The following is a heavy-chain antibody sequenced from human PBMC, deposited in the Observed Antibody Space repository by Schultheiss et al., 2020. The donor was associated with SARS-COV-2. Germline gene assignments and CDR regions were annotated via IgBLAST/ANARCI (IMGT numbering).Heavy chain of an antibody. V-gene: IGHV3-23*01. D-gene: IGHD3-22*01. CDR1: GFTFSSYA. CDR2: ISGSGGST. Sequence: GGSLRLSCAASGFTFSSYAMSWVRQAPGKGLEWVSAISGSGGSTYYADSVKGRFTISRDNSKNTLYLQMNSLRAEDTAVYYCAHLYYYDSSGNPGAFDIWGQGTMVTVSS. J-gene: IGHJ3*02. CDR3: AHLYYYDSSGNPGAFDI.